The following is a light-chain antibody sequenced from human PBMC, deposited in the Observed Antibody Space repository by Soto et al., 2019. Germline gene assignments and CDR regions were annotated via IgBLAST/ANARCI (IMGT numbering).Light chain of an antibody. V-gene: IGKV1-5*01. CDR2: DAS. CDR1: QSISSW. J-gene: IGKJ1*01. CDR3: QQYNSYRT. Sequence: DIQMNQSPSTLSASVGDRVTITCRASQSISSWLAWYQQKPGKAPKLLIYDASSLESGVPSRFSGSGSGTEFTLTISSLQPDDFATYYCQQYNSYRTFGQGTKVEIK.